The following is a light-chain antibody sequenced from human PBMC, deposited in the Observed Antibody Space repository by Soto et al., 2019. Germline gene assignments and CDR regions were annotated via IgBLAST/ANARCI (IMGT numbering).Light chain of an antibody. J-gene: IGKJ4*01. CDR3: QKSYSTQLT. CDR2: AAS. Sequence: DIQMTQSPSSLSASVGDRVTITCRASQSISSYLNWYQQKPGKAPKLLIYAASSLQSGVPLRFSGSGSGTDFTLTISSLQPEDFATYYCQKSYSTQLTFGGGTKVEIK. V-gene: IGKV1-39*01. CDR1: QSISSY.